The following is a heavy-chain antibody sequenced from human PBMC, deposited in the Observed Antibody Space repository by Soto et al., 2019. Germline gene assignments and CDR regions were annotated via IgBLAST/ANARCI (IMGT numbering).Heavy chain of an antibody. CDR3: ARHSNSGSPYYYSGMDV. V-gene: IGHV1-69*13. J-gene: IGHJ6*02. D-gene: IGHD6-19*01. CDR1: GGTFSSYA. CDR2: IIPIFGTA. Sequence: SVKVSCKASGGTFSSYAISWVRQAPGQGLEWMGGIIPIFGTANYAQKFQGRVTITADESTSTAYMELSSLRSEDTAVYYCARHSNSGSPYYYSGMDVWGQGTTVTVSS.